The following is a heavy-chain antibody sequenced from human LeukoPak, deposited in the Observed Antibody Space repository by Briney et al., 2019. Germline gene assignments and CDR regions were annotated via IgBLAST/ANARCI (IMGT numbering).Heavy chain of an antibody. V-gene: IGHV4-39*01. D-gene: IGHD4-11*01. CDR2: IYYSGST. CDR1: GGSISSSSYY. CDR3: AGLRERSYYARGFDY. Sequence: PSETLSLTCTVSGGSISSSSYYWGWIRQPPGRGLEWIGSIYYSGSTYYNPSLKSRVTISVDTSKNQFSLKLSSVTAADTAVYYCAGLRERSYYARGFDYWGQGTLVTVSS. J-gene: IGHJ4*02.